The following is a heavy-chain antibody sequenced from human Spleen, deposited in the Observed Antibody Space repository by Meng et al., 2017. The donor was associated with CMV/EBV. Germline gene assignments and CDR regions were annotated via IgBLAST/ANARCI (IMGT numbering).Heavy chain of an antibody. V-gene: IGHV3-30*19. D-gene: IGHD3-16*01. Sequence: GGSLRLSCAVSGLSFSRYRYGIHWVCQAPGKGLEWVADIWNDGSSKFYADSVKGRFTISRDNSKKTLNLQMKSLRAEDTAVYYCARDRRDYVWGSYVSDYWGQGALVTVSS. CDR3: ARDRRDYVWGSYVSDY. J-gene: IGHJ4*02. CDR1: GLSFSRYRYG. CDR2: IWNDGSSK.